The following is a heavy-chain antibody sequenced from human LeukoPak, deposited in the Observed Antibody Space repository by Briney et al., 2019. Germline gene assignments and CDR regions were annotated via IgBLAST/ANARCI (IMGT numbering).Heavy chain of an antibody. CDR2: IIPIFGTA. CDR3: ARARKEYYRDNWFDP. CDR1: GGTFSSYA. D-gene: IGHD3-10*01. V-gene: IGHV1-69*13. J-gene: IGHJ5*02. Sequence: SVKASCKASGGTFSSYAISWVRQAPGQGLEWMGGIIPIFGTANYAQKFQGRVTITADESTSTAYMELSSLRSEDTAVYYCARARKEYYRDNWFDPWGQGTLVTVSS.